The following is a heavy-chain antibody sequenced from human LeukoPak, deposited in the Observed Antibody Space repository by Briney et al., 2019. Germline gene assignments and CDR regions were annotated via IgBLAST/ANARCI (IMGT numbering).Heavy chain of an antibody. V-gene: IGHV3-21*04. J-gene: IGHJ4*02. CDR1: GFTFSSYS. D-gene: IGHD2-2*01. CDR2: ISSSSYI. Sequence: GGSLRLSCAASGFTFSSYSMSWVRQAPGKGLEWVSSISSSSYIYYADSVKGRFTISRDNAKNSLYLQMNSLRAEDTAVYYCARDRGNIVVVNWGQGTLVTVSS. CDR3: ARDRGNIVVVN.